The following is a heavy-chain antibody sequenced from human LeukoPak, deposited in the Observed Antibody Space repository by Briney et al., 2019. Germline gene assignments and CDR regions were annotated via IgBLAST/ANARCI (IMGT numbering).Heavy chain of an antibody. CDR1: GYTFTGYY. D-gene: IGHD3-9*01. Sequence: GASVKVSCKASGYTFTGYYMHWVRQAPGQGLEWMGWINPNSGGTNYAQKFQGRVTMTRDTSISTAYMELSRLRSDDTAVYYCARGPVPYDILPDWFDPWGQGTLVTVSS. CDR3: ARGPVPYDILPDWFDP. J-gene: IGHJ5*02. CDR2: INPNSGGT. V-gene: IGHV1-2*02.